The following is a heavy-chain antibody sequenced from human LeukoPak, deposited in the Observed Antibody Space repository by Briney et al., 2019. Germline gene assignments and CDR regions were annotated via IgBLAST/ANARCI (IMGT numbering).Heavy chain of an antibody. CDR3: AKDKDPWKSTSISDFDY. Sequence: GGSLRLSCAASGFTFSSYGMHWVRQAPGKGLERVAFIRYDGSNKYYAGPVKGRFTISRDNSKNTLYLQMNSLRAEDTAMYFCAKDKDPWKSTSISDFDYWGQGTLVTVSS. J-gene: IGHJ4*02. CDR2: IRYDGSNK. D-gene: IGHD1-1*01. CDR1: GFTFSSYG. V-gene: IGHV3-30*02.